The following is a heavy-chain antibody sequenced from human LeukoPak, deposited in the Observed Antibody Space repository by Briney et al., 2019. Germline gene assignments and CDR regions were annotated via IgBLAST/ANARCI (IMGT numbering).Heavy chain of an antibody. CDR2: ITGSGGDS. CDR3: ARRAIMDV. J-gene: IGHJ6*02. V-gene: IGHV3-23*01. Sequence: GGSLRLSCEGSGFTFRAYAMTWVRQGPGKGLEWVSTITGSGGDSYQADSVKGRFTISRDNSKNTLYLQMNNLRSGDTAVYYCARRAIMDVWGQGTTVSVSS. CDR1: GFTFRAYA.